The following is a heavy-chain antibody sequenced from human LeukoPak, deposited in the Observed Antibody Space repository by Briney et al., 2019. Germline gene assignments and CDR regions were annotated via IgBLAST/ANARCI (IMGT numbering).Heavy chain of an antibody. CDR3: ARNNFDNSGYYPGYFDY. D-gene: IGHD3-22*01. J-gene: IGHJ4*02. CDR2: ISGSGGST. Sequence: GGSLRLSCAASGFTFSSYGMSWVRQAPGKGLEWVSAISGSGGSTYYADSVKGRFTISRDNSKNTLYLQMNSLRAEDTAVYYCARNNFDNSGYYPGYFDYWGQGTLVTVSS. V-gene: IGHV3-23*01. CDR1: GFTFSSYG.